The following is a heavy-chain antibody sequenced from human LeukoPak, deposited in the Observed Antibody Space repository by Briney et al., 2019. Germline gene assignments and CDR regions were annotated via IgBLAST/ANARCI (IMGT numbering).Heavy chain of an antibody. CDR2: IIPIFGTA. Sequence: SVKVSCKASGGTFSSYAISWVRQAPGQGLEWMGGIIPIFGTANYAQKFQGRVTITADESTSTAYMELSRLRSDDTAVYYCARPPYGDAFDIWGQGTMVTVSS. CDR1: GGTFSSYA. D-gene: IGHD2-21*01. CDR3: ARPPYGDAFDI. V-gene: IGHV1-69*13. J-gene: IGHJ3*02.